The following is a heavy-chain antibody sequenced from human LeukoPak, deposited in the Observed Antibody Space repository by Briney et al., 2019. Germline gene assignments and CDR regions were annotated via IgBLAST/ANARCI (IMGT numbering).Heavy chain of an antibody. Sequence: GGSLRLSCAASGFTFDDYVMSWVRQAPGKGLEWVSGINWNGGSTGYADSVKGRFTISRDNAKNSLYLQMNSLRAEDTALYYCTTFDYAAFLIWGQGTMVTVSS. CDR1: GFTFDDYV. D-gene: IGHD4/OR15-4a*01. CDR3: TTFDYAAFLI. CDR2: INWNGGST. J-gene: IGHJ3*02. V-gene: IGHV3-20*04.